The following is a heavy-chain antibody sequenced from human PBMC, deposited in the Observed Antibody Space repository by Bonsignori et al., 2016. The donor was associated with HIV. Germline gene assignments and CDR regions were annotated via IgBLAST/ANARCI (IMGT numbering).Heavy chain of an antibody. V-gene: IGHV4-39*07. J-gene: IGHJ4*02. CDR3: AREKDSSD. D-gene: IGHD6-25*01. CDR2: IYYSGST. Sequence: WIRQPPGKGLEWIGSIYYSGSTYYNPSLKSRVTISVDTSKNQFSLKLSSVTAADTAVYYCAREKDSSDWGQGTLVTVS.